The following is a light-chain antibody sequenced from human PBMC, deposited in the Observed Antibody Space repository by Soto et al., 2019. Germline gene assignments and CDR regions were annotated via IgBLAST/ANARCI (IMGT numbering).Light chain of an antibody. Sequence: QSALTQPASVSGSPGQSITISCTGTSSDVGGYNYVSWYQQHPGKAPKLMIYEVSNRPSGVSNRFSGSKSGNTASLTISGLKAEDEADYYCSSCASSSTLVVFGGGTKVTVL. V-gene: IGLV2-14*01. J-gene: IGLJ2*01. CDR3: SSCASSSTLVV. CDR1: SSDVGGYNY. CDR2: EVS.